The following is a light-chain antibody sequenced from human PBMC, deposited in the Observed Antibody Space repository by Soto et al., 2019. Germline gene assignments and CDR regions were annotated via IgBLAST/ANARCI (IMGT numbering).Light chain of an antibody. Sequence: DIVLTQSPSTLPSFPGERVPLSCRASQSVGNNLAWHQQKPGQAPRLLLYGASTRATGIPVRFSGSGFGTEFTLTISSLQSEDFAVYYCQQYKNWPLFGQGTGLEIK. CDR2: GAS. CDR1: QSVGNN. V-gene: IGKV3-15*01. CDR3: QQYKNWPL. J-gene: IGKJ5*01.